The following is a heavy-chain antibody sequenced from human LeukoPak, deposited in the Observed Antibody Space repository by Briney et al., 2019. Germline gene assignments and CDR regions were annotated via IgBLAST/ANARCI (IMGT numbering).Heavy chain of an antibody. CDR2: IYSDGSGT. Sequence: GGSLRLSCAASGFTFSSFWMRWVRQAPGKGLVWVSRIYSDGSGTTYADSVKGRFTISRDNAKNTLFLQMNSLTAEDTAVYCCATDGGHAFEICGQGTMVTVS. D-gene: IGHD3-16*01. CDR3: ATDGGHAFEI. J-gene: IGHJ3*02. CDR1: GFTFSSFW. V-gene: IGHV3-74*01.